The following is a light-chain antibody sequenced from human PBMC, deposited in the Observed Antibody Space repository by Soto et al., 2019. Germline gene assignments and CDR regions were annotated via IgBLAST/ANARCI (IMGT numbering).Light chain of an antibody. CDR1: QSISSW. V-gene: IGKV1-5*01. CDR2: DAS. J-gene: IGKJ1*01. CDR3: QQYNSYSPT. Sequence: DIQMTQSPSTLSASVGDKVTITCRASQSISSWLAWYQQKPGKAPKLLIYDASSLESGVPSRFSGSGPGTEFTLTISSLQPDDFATYYCQQYNSYSPTFGQGTKVDI.